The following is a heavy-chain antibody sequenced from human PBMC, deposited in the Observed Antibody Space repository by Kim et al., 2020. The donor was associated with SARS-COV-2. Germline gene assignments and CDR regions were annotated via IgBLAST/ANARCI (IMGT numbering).Heavy chain of an antibody. CDR3: ARGQWLRFAGWCSY. Sequence: GGSLRLSCAASGFTFSSYSMNWVRQAPGKGLEWVSSISSSSSDIYYADSVKGRFTISRDNAKNSLYLQINSLRAEDTAVYYCARGQWLRFAGWCSYWGQGTLVTVSS. CDR2: ISSSSSDI. V-gene: IGHV3-21*01. CDR1: GFTFSSYS. D-gene: IGHD5-12*01. J-gene: IGHJ4*02.